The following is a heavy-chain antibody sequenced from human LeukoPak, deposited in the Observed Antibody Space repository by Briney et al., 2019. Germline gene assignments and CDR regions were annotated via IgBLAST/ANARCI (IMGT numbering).Heavy chain of an antibody. D-gene: IGHD6-6*01. V-gene: IGHV5-51*01. CDR1: GYSFTSYW. J-gene: IGHJ3*02. Sequence: GESLKISCKGSGYSFTSYWIGWVRQMPGKGLEWMGIIYPGDSDTRYSPSFQGQVTISADKSISTAYLQCSSLKASDTAMYYCARHGSSGPREIAFDIWGQGTMVTVSS. CDR3: ARHGSSGPREIAFDI. CDR2: IYPGDSDT.